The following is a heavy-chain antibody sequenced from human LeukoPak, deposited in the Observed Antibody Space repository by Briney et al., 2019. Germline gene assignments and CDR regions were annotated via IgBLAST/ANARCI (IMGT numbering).Heavy chain of an antibody. CDR1: GFTFSSYA. CDR3: ARSLPYGTTWYGRSDF. J-gene: IGHJ4*02. V-gene: IGHV3-30*04. Sequence: PGGSLRLSCAASGFTFSSYAMHWVRQAPGKGLEWVAVISYDGRNKYYADSVKGRFTISRDTSKNTLYLQMNSLRAEDTAIYYCARSLPYGTTWYGRSDFWGQGTLVTVSS. CDR2: ISYDGRNK. D-gene: IGHD6-13*01.